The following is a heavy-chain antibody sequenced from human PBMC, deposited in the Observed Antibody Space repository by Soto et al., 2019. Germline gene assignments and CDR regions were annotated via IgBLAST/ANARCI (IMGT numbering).Heavy chain of an antibody. CDR1: GFTFDDYA. CDR3: AKVGCSSTSCYALDY. V-gene: IGHV3-9*01. J-gene: IGHJ4*02. CDR2: ISWNSGSI. D-gene: IGHD2-2*01. Sequence: DVQLVESGGGLVQPGRSLRLSCAASGFTFDDYAMHWVRQAQGKGLEWVSGISWNSGSIGYADSVKGRFTISRDNAKNSLYLQMNSLRAEDTALYYCAKVGCSSTSCYALDYWGQGTLVTVSS.